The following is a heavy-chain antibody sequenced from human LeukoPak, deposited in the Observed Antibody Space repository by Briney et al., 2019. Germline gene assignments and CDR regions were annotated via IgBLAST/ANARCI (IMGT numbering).Heavy chain of an antibody. CDR2: ISYDGSNK. CDR1: GFTFSSYG. CDR3: AKGYCSGGSCYWKVLRLDY. J-gene: IGHJ4*02. D-gene: IGHD2-15*01. Sequence: GGSLRLSCAASGFTFSSYGMHWVRQAPGKGLEWVAVISYDGSNKYYADSVKGRFTISRDNSKNTLYLQMNSLRAEDTAVYYCAKGYCSGGSCYWKVLRLDYWGQGTLVTVSS. V-gene: IGHV3-30*18.